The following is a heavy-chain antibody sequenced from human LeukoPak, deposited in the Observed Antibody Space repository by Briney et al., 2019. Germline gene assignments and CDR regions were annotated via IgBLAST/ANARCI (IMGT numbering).Heavy chain of an antibody. CDR2: ISYDGSNK. CDR3: AKVGATDY. V-gene: IGHV3-30*18. CDR1: GFTFSSYG. D-gene: IGHD1-26*01. J-gene: IGHJ4*02. Sequence: GGSLRLSYAASGFTFSSYGMHWVRQAPGKGLEWVAVISYDGSNKYYADSVKGRFTISRDNSKNTLYLQMNSLRAEDTAVYYCAKVGATDYWGQGTLVTVSS.